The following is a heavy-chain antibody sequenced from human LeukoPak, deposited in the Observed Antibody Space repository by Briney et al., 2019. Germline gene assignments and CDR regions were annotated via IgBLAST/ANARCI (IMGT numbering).Heavy chain of an antibody. CDR2: VWSGGNNK. CDR1: GFIFSTYG. Sequence: GGSLRLSCAASGFIFSTYGMHWVRQAPGKGLEWVAVVWSGGNNKYYSDSVKGRFTISRDNSKNTLYLQMDSLRAEDTAVYYCAKDGQVGAIGYFDYRGQGTLVTVSS. CDR3: AKDGQVGAIGYFDY. V-gene: IGHV3-33*06. D-gene: IGHD1-26*01. J-gene: IGHJ4*02.